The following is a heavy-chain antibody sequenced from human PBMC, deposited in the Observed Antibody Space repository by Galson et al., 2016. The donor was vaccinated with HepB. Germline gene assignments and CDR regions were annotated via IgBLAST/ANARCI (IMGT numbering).Heavy chain of an antibody. V-gene: IGHV3-23*01. CDR3: AGQYSSTWASFDY. D-gene: IGHD6-13*01. J-gene: IGHJ4*02. CDR1: GFTFSSYA. Sequence: SLRLSCAASGFTFSSYALSWVRQAPGKGLEWVSAVSGSDDYSTYSADSVKGRFTISRDNSKSTMYLQMKSLTVEDTALYYCAGQYSSTWASFDYWGQGTMVTVSS. CDR2: VSGSDDYST.